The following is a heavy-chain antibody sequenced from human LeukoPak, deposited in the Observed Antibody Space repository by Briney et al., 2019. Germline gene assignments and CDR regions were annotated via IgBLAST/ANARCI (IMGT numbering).Heavy chain of an antibody. Sequence: SGPTLVTPKQTLTLTCNFSGFSLTSRLMGVAWIRQPPGKALEWLALIFWNDYKRYSPSLKSRLTITKDTSKNQVVLTMTNMDPVDTATYYCARWTMVRGDDYYYMDVWGKGTTVTVSS. CDR1: GFSLTSRLMG. CDR2: IFWNDYK. CDR3: ARWTMVRGDDYYYMDV. J-gene: IGHJ6*03. V-gene: IGHV2-5*01. D-gene: IGHD3-10*01.